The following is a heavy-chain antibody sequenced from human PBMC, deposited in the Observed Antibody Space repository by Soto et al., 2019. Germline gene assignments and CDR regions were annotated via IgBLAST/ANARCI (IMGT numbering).Heavy chain of an antibody. CDR2: INPNSGGT. V-gene: IGHV1-2*02. D-gene: IGHD3-22*01. CDR1: GYTFTGYY. J-gene: IGHJ3*02. CDR3: ARYYYDSSGYYSPYPPDNAFDI. Sequence: GASVKVSCKASGYTFTGYYMHWVRQAPGQGLEWMGWINPNSGGTNYAQKFQGRVTMTRDTSISTAYMELSRLRSDDTAVYYCARYYYDSSGYYSPYPPDNAFDIWGQGTMVTVSS.